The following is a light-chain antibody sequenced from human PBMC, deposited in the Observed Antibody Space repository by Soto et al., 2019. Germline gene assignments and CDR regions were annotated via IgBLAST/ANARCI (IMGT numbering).Light chain of an antibody. CDR3: SSYTSSSTVG. Sequence: QSALTQPPSASGSPGQSVTISCTGTSSDVGDNYVSWYQQHPGKAPKLMIYEVSNRPSGVSNRFSGSKSGNTASLTISGLQAEDEADYYCSSYTSSSTVGFGGGTQLTVL. CDR1: SSDVGDNY. CDR2: EVS. V-gene: IGLV2-14*01. J-gene: IGLJ2*01.